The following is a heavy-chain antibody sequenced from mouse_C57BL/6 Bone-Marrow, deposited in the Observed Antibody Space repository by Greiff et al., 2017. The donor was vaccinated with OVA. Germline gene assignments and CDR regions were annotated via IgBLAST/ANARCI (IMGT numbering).Heavy chain of an antibody. D-gene: IGHD1-1*01. V-gene: IGHV5-12*01. Sequence: EVQLVESGGGLVQPGGSLKLSCAASGFTFSDYYMYWVRQTPEKRLEWVAYISNGGGSTYYPDTVKGRFTISRDNAKNTLYLQMSRLKSEDTAMYYCARHWGYYGSSYWYFDVWGTGTTVTVSS. J-gene: IGHJ1*03. CDR3: ARHWGYYGSSYWYFDV. CDR2: ISNGGGST. CDR1: GFTFSDYY.